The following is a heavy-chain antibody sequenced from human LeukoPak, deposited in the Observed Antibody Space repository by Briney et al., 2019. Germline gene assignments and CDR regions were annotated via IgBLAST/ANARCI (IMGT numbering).Heavy chain of an antibody. Sequence: EASVKVSCKASGYTFTSYGISWVRQAPGQGLEWMGWISPYNGNTNYAQKLQGRVTMTTDTSTSTAYMELRSLRSDDTAVYYCARDNYYDSSGYYANFDYWGQGTLVTVSS. CDR1: GYTFTSYG. CDR3: ARDNYYDSSGYYANFDY. J-gene: IGHJ4*02. CDR2: ISPYNGNT. D-gene: IGHD3-22*01. V-gene: IGHV1-18*01.